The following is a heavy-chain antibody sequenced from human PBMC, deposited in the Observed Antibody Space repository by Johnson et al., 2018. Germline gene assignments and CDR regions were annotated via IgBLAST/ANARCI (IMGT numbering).Heavy chain of an antibody. Sequence: EVQLVESGGGLVEPGRSXRLSCTASGFNFGDYVLSWFRHAPGKGMEWVGFISTKAYGGTTEYAASVKGRFTISRDDSKSIAYLQMNSLKTEDTAVYYCTRRRGNWNEGGFDYWGQGTLVTVSS. V-gene: IGHV3-49*03. D-gene: IGHD1-1*01. CDR2: ISTKAYGGTT. J-gene: IGHJ4*02. CDR1: GFNFGDYV. CDR3: TRRRGNWNEGGFDY.